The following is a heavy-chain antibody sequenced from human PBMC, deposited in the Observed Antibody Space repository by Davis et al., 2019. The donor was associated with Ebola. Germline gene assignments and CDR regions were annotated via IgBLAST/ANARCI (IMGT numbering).Heavy chain of an antibody. V-gene: IGHV4-61*01. CDR2: IYYSGST. J-gene: IGHJ5*02. CDR1: GGSVSSGSYY. D-gene: IGHD6-13*01. CDR3: ARGRRSSSWYVAAWFDP. Sequence: SETLSLTCTVSGGSVSSGSYYWSWIRQPPGKGLEWIGYIYYSGSTNYNPSLKSRVTISVDTSKNQFSLKLSSVTAADTAVYYCARGRRSSSWYVAAWFDPWGQGTLVTVSS.